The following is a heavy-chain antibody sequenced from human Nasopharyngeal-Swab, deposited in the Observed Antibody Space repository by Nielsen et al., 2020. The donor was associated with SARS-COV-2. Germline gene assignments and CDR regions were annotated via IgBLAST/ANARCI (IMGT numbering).Heavy chain of an antibody. J-gene: IGHJ4*02. CDR1: GGSFSGYY. V-gene: IGHV4-34*01. CDR3: ARGLPTRSIAAARPYFDY. D-gene: IGHD6-13*01. CDR2: INHSGST. Sequence: SETLSLTCAVYGGSFSGYYRSWIRQPPGKGLEWIGEINHSGSTNYNPSLKSRVTMSVDTSKNQFSLKLSSVTAADTAVYYCARGLPTRSIAAARPYFDYWGQGTLVTVSS.